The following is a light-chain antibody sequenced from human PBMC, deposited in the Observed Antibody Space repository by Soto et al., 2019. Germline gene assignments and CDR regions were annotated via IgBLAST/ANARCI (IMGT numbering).Light chain of an antibody. V-gene: IGKV1-39*01. Sequence: DIQMTQSPSSLSASVGDRVTITCRASQSISSYLNWYQQKPGKAPKLLIYAASSLQSGVPSRFSGSSSVTDFTLTISSLPPEDFASYYCQHSYSTPPAFGQGTKVDIK. J-gene: IGKJ1*01. CDR1: QSISSY. CDR3: QHSYSTPPA. CDR2: AAS.